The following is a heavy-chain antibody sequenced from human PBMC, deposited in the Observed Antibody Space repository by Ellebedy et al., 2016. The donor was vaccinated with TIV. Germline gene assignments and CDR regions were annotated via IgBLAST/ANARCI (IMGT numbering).Heavy chain of an antibody. CDR3: ARATQWLTFDF. CDR2: IFNADDTNFA. Sequence: PGGSLRLSCAASGFTFSSYAMSWVRQAPGKGLEWVSTIFNADDTNFADYAGSVKGRFTVSRDNPENTLYLQMNNLRADDTAIYYCARATQWLTFDFWGQGILVTVSA. J-gene: IGHJ4*02. D-gene: IGHD6-19*01. V-gene: IGHV3-23*05. CDR1: GFTFSSYA.